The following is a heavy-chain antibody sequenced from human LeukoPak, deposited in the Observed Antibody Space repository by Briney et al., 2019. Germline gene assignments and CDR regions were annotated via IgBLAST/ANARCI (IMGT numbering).Heavy chain of an antibody. Sequence: GGSLRLSCAASGFTSSSYSMNWVRQAPGKGLEWVSFISSSRSYIYYADSVKGRFTISRDNAENSLYLQMNSLRAEDTALYYCARQRCGGDCYSGAFDIWGQGTMVTVSS. CDR3: ARQRCGGDCYSGAFDI. V-gene: IGHV3-21*01. CDR1: GFTSSSYS. J-gene: IGHJ3*02. CDR2: ISSSRSYI. D-gene: IGHD2-21*02.